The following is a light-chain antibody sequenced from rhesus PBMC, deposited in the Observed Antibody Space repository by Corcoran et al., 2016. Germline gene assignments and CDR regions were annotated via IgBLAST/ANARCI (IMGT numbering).Light chain of an antibody. CDR3: QQYNDLLPT. Sequence: EIVMTQSPATLSLSPGETATLSCRASQSVGSYLAWYQQKPGQAPNHLVHSAYFRATGIPDRFSGSGSRTDFTLTISSLEPEDVGVYHCQQYNDLLPTFGGGTKVEIK. V-gene: IGKV3-40*03. J-gene: IGKJ4*01. CDR1: QSVGSY. CDR2: SAY.